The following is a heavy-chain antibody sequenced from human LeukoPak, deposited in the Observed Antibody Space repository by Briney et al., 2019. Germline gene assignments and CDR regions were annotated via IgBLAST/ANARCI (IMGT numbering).Heavy chain of an antibody. D-gene: IGHD3-22*01. V-gene: IGHV1-2*02. J-gene: IGHJ6*03. CDR1: GYTFTGYY. Sequence: GASVKVSCKASGYTFTGYYMHLVRQAPGQGLEWMGWINPNSGGTNYAQKFQGRVTMTRDASISTAYMELSRLRSDDTAVYYCARDSSVASSGSSVYYYYMDVWGKGTTVTVSS. CDR2: INPNSGGT. CDR3: ARDSSVASSGSSVYYYYMDV.